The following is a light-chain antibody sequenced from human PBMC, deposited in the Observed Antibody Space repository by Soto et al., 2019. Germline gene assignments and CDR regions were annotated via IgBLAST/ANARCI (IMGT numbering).Light chain of an antibody. J-gene: IGLJ3*02. CDR2: EVS. CDR3: CSYAGSFIWL. V-gene: IGLV2-8*01. Sequence: QSALTQPPSASGSPGQSVTISCAGTSSDVGGYNYVSWYQQYPGKVPKLMIYEVSERPSGVPDRFSGSKSGNTAFLTVSGLQAEDEADYYCCSYAGSFIWLFGGGTKLTVL. CDR1: SSDVGGYNY.